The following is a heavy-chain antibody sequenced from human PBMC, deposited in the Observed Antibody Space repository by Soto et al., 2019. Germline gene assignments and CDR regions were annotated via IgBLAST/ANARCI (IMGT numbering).Heavy chain of an antibody. CDR2: ISDSGGYT. V-gene: IGHV3-23*01. D-gene: IGHD6-6*01. J-gene: IGHJ6*02. Sequence: EVQLLESGGGLVQPGGSLRLSCVGTGFSFKNYAMNWARQAPGKGLEWVSGISDSGGYTYYADSVKGRFTISRDNSKNTLYLQMNTLRAEDTAVYSCAKDLATLTSRGLDVWGQGTTVTVSS. CDR3: AKDLATLTSRGLDV. CDR1: GFSFKNYA.